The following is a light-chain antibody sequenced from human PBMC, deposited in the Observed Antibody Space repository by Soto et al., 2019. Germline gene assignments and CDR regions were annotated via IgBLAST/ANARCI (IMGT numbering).Light chain of an antibody. J-gene: IGLJ2*01. CDR3: SSYTSAGSPI. CDR1: SSDIGTYKY. Sequence: QSALTQPASVSGSPGQSITISCTGTSSDIGTYKYVSWYQVIPRKAPKLMIYDVSNRPSGVSHRFSGSKSGNTASLTISGLQAEDEADYYCSSYTSAGSPIFGGGTKLTVL. CDR2: DVS. V-gene: IGLV2-14*03.